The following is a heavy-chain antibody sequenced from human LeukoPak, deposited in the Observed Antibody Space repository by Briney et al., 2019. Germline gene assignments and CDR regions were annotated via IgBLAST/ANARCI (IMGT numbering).Heavy chain of an antibody. CDR1: GGSISSSSYY. J-gene: IGHJ3*02. Sequence: SETLSLTCTVSGGSISSSSYYWGWIRQPPGKGLEWIGSIYYSGSTYYNPSLKSRVTISVDTSKNQFSLKLSSVTAADTAVYYCARVACISSGCIQGGDDAFDIWGQGTMVTVSS. CDR3: ARVACISSGCIQGGDDAFDI. D-gene: IGHD6-19*01. V-gene: IGHV4-39*07. CDR2: IYYSGST.